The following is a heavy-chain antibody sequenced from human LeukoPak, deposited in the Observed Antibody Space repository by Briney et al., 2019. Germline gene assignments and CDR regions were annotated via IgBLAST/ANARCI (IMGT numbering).Heavy chain of an antibody. CDR3: ASSSGWYVGFDY. J-gene: IGHJ4*02. CDR2: IIAYNGNT. Sequence: SVKVSCKASGYTFTSYGISWVRQAPGQGLEWMGWIIAYNGNTNYSQKLQGRVTMTTATSTSKGYMELRRLRSDETAVYYCASSSGWYVGFDYWGQGPLVTVSS. CDR1: GYTFTSYG. V-gene: IGHV1-18*04. D-gene: IGHD6-19*01.